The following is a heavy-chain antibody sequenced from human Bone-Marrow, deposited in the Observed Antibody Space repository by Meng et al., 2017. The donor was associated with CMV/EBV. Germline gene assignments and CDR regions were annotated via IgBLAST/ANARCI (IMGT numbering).Heavy chain of an antibody. J-gene: IGHJ4*02. CDR3: AKVSQYYDSGGYIDY. CDR2: ISGSGGST. V-gene: IGHV3-23*01. D-gene: IGHD3-22*01. CDR1: GFTFSSYA. Sequence: GESLKISCAASGFTFSSYAMSWVRQAPGKGLEWVSAISGSGGSTHNRDSVKGRFTISRDNSKNTLYLQMNSLRAEDTAVYYCAKVSQYYDSGGYIDYWGQGTLVTVSS.